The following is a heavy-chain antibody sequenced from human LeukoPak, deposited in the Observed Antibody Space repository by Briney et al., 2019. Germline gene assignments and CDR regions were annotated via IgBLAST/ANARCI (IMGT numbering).Heavy chain of an antibody. J-gene: IGHJ5*02. CDR1: GGFISNSNSH. CDR3: ARSPPTGYYYDSRSEFDP. V-gene: IGHV4-61*05. D-gene: IGHD3-22*01. CDR2: IYYSGST. Sequence: SETLSLTCTVSGGFISNSNSHWGWIRQPPGKGLEWIGYIYYSGSTNYNPSLKSRVTISVDTSKNQFSLKLSSVTAANTAVYYCARSPPTGYYYDSRSEFDPWGQGTLVTVSS.